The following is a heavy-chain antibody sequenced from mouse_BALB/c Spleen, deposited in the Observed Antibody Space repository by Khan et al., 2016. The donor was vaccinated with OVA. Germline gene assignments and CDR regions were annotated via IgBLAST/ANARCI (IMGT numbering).Heavy chain of an antibody. CDR1: GFTFSTFG. CDR3: TRLSYYYDSEVFAY. J-gene: IGHJ3*01. V-gene: IGHV5-6*01. CDR2: LSTGGSYN. Sequence: EVELVGSEGDLVKPGGYLKLSCAASGFTFSTFGMSWVRKTPDKRLAWVATLSTGGSYNYYPDIVKGRFILSRANDKNTLDLQMISLNSEDTAMYYCTRLSYYYDSEVFAYWGQGTLVTGSA. D-gene: IGHD1-1*01.